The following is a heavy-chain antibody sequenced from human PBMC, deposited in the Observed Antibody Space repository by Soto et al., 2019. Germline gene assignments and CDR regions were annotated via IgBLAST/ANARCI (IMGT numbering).Heavy chain of an antibody. D-gene: IGHD1-26*01. J-gene: IGHJ4*02. Sequence: QLQLVQSGAAVKKPGSSVKVSCKASGGTFSSYSINWVRQAPGQGLEWMGEIIPIFGTANYAQKFQGRVTITADESTSTAYMELSSLRSEVTAVYYCARDGGRHSGGMDYWGQGTLVTVSS. CDR2: IIPIFGTA. V-gene: IGHV1-69*01. CDR3: ARDGGRHSGGMDY. CDR1: GGTFSSYS.